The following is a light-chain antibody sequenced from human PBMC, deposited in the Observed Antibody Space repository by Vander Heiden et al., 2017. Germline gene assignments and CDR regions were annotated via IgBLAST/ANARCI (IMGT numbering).Light chain of an antibody. CDR2: DVS. CDR1: SCDIDAYHY. V-gene: IGLV2-14*03. Sequence: QSALTQPASVSRSPGQSITLSRTGTSCDIDAYHYVSWYQQHPGQTPKLMIYDVSSRPSGVSNRLAGSKSGNTASLTISGLQAEDEADDYCCSYTTSSTWVFGGGTKLTVL. J-gene: IGLJ3*02. CDR3: CSYTTSSTWV.